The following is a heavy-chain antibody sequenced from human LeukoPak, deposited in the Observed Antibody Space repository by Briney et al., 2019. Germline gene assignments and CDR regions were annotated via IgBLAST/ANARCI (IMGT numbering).Heavy chain of an antibody. CDR2: ISSSSSYI. V-gene: IGHV3-21*01. CDR1: GFTFSSHS. CDR3: ASRSSGYYYDY. J-gene: IGHJ4*02. Sequence: GGSLRLSCAASGFTFSSHSMSWVRPAPGKGLEWVSSISSSSSYIYYADSVKGRFTISRDNAENSLYLQMNSLRAEDTAVYYCASRSSGYYYDYWGQGTLVTVSS. D-gene: IGHD3-22*01.